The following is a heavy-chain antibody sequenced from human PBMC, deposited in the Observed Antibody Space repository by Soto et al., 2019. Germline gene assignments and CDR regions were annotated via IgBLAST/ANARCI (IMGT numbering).Heavy chain of an antibody. CDR1: GYSFTSYW. D-gene: IGHD3-9*01. V-gene: IGHV5-51*01. CDR2: IYPGDSDT. Sequence: KISCKGSGYSFTSYWIGWVRQMPGKGLEWMGIIYPGDSDTRYSPSFQGQVTISADKSISTAYLQWSSLKASDTAMYYCASLNYDILTGYYNPPDVWGQGTTVTVSS. CDR3: ASLNYDILTGYYNPPDV. J-gene: IGHJ6*02.